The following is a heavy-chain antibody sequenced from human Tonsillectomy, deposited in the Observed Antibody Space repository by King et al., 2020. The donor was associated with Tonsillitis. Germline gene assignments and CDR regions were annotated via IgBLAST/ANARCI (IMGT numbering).Heavy chain of an antibody. V-gene: IGHV3-23*04. D-gene: IGHD3-10*01. Sequence: VQLVESGGGLVQPGGSLRLSCAASGFTFSSYAMTWVRQAPGKGLEWVSAISGSGGTTYHADSVKGRFTISRDNSKNTLYLQMNSLRAEDTAVYYCAKDYYGSGSSWSDYWGQGTLVTVSS. CDR2: ISGSGGTT. CDR3: AKDYYGSGSSWSDY. CDR1: GFTFSSYA. J-gene: IGHJ4*02.